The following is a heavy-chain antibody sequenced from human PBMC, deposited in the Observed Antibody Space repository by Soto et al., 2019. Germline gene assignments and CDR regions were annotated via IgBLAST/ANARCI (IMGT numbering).Heavy chain of an antibody. J-gene: IGHJ5*02. V-gene: IGHV3-9*01. CDR1: GFTFDDYA. Sequence: GGSLRLSCAASGFTFDDYAMHWVRQAPGKGLEWVSGISWNSGSIGYADSVKGRFTISRDNAKNSLYLQMNSLRAEDTALYYCAKAQRWYSRSGWFDPWGQGTLVTVSS. CDR3: AKAQRWYSRSGWFDP. CDR2: ISWNSGSI. D-gene: IGHD6-13*01.